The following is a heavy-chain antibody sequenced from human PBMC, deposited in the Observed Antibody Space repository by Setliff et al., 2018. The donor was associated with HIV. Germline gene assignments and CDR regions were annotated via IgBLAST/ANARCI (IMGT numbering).Heavy chain of an antibody. CDR1: GYTFSGYY. Sequence: ASVKVSCKASGYTFSGYYIHWVRQAPGQGLEWMGWLNPRSGGSDYAQKFQGRVTMTRDRSISTAYMELSSLRSDDTAVYYCERDFEGMSTIDGFEDWGQGTLVTVSS. V-gene: IGHV1-2*02. D-gene: IGHD1-1*01. J-gene: IGHJ5*01. CDR3: ERDFEGMSTIDGFED. CDR2: LNPRSGGS.